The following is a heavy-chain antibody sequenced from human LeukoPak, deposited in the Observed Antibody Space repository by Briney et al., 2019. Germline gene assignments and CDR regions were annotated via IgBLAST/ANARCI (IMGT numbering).Heavy chain of an antibody. Sequence: GGSLRLSCAASGFTFDDYVMHWVRQAPGRGLEWVSGISRDSANIGYADSVKGRFTISRDNAKNSLYLQMNSVTTEDTALYYCARDFCTGCNYYFYGMDVWGRGTTVTVSS. CDR3: ARDFCTGCNYYFYGMDV. CDR2: ISRDSANI. CDR1: GFTFDDYV. V-gene: IGHV3-9*01. D-gene: IGHD2-2*01. J-gene: IGHJ6*02.